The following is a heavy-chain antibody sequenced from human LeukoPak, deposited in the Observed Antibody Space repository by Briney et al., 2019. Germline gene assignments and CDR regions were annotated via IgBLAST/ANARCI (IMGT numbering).Heavy chain of an antibody. D-gene: IGHD5-12*01. J-gene: IGHJ4*02. CDR1: GFTVSSYS. CDR2: ISSSSRYI. V-gene: IGHV3-21*01. Sequence: PGGSLRLSCAASGFTVSSYSMNWVGQAPGKGLEGVSSISSSSRYIYYTDSVKGRLTISRDNAKHSLYLPRNSVRAEDTAVCVFARDPGWLRYLGYWGQGTLVTVSS. CDR3: ARDPGWLRYLGY.